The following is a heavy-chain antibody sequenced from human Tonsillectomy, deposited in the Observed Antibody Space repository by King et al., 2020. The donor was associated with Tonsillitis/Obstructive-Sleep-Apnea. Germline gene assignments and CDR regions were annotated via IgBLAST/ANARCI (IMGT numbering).Heavy chain of an antibody. Sequence: QLVQSGGGLIQPGVSLRLSCEASGFTVNFYSMDGVRHAPGKGLEGVLYMSGSGNTIYYADSLKVRLTISRDNAKRSLYLQMNRLRDEDTAVYYCTRDIRGNYDFWSGYPGYWGQGTLVTVSS. J-gene: IGHJ4*02. D-gene: IGHD3-3*01. CDR2: MSGSGNTI. V-gene: IGHV3-48*02. CDR1: GFTVNFYS. CDR3: TRDIRGNYDFWSGYPGY.